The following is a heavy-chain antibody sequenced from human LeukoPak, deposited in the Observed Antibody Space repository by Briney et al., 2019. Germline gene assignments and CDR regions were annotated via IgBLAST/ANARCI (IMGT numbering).Heavy chain of an antibody. V-gene: IGHV1-69*13. CDR1: GGTFNNFA. D-gene: IGHD3-3*01. Sequence: SVKVSCTASGGTFNNFAISWVRQAPGQGLEWVGGIIPMSGTANYAQKFQGRVTITADESTSTAYMELSSLRSEDTAIYYCASPVKYYDTWSGYPPFDYWGQGTLVTVSS. J-gene: IGHJ4*02. CDR3: ASPVKYYDTWSGYPPFDY. CDR2: IIPMSGTA.